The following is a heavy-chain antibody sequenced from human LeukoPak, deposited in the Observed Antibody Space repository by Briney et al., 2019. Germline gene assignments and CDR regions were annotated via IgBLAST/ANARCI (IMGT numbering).Heavy chain of an antibody. CDR1: GFTFSSYS. D-gene: IGHD3-22*01. CDR2: ISSSSSYI. V-gene: IGHV3-21*01. Sequence: GGSLRLSCAASGFTFSSYSMNWVRQAPGKGLEWVSCISSSSSYIYYADSVKGRFTISRDNAKNSLYLQMNSLRAEDTAVYYCARAPGWNYASGGYSDYWGQGTLVTVSS. CDR3: ARAPGWNYASGGYSDY. J-gene: IGHJ4*02.